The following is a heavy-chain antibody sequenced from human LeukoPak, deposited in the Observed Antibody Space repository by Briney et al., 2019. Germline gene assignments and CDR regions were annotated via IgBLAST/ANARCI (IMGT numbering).Heavy chain of an antibody. CDR3: ARVRVDVLLWFGESDTLFDY. CDR1: GYTFTGYY. Sequence: ASVKVSCKASGYTFTGYYMHWVRQAPGQGLEWMGWINPNSGGTNYAQKFQGRVTMTRDTSISTAYMELSRLRSDDTAVYYCARVRVDVLLWFGESDTLFDYWGQGTLVTVSS. CDR2: INPNSGGT. V-gene: IGHV1-2*02. J-gene: IGHJ4*02. D-gene: IGHD3-10*01.